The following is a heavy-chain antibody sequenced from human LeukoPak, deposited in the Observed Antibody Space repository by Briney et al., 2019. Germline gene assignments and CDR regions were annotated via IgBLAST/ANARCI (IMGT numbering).Heavy chain of an antibody. D-gene: IGHD6-13*01. J-gene: IGHJ4*02. CDR2: IYYSGST. CDR3: ARQYSSSWYEGYFDY. CDR1: GGSISSYY. Sequence: SETLSLTCTVSGGSISSYYWSWIRQPPGKGLEWIGYIYYSGSTNYNPSLKSRVTISVDTSKNQFSLKLSSVTAADTGVYYCARQYSSSWYEGYFDYWGQGTLVTVSS. V-gene: IGHV4-59*08.